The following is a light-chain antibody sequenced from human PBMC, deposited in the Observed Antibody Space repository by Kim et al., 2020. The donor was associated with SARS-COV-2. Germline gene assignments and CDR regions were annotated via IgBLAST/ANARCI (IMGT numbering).Light chain of an antibody. V-gene: IGLV2-14*03. Sequence: QSITISCTGTSSDVGCYNYVSWYQQHPGKAPKLMIYDVNNRPSGVSNRFSGSKSGNTASLTISGLQAEDEADYYCSSYTSSSTPYVFGTGTKVTVL. CDR1: SSDVGCYNY. CDR2: DVN. CDR3: SSYTSSSTPYV. J-gene: IGLJ1*01.